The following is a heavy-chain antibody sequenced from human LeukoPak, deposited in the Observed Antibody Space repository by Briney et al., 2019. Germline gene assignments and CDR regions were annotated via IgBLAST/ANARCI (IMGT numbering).Heavy chain of an antibody. CDR3: ARGLGFGGGDY. D-gene: IGHD2-15*01. V-gene: IGHV3-72*01. CDR2: SRDKANSYTT. J-gene: IGHJ4*02. CDR1: GLTFSDHY. Sequence: PGGSPRLSCAASGLTFSDHYMDWVRQAPGKGLEWVGRSRDKANSYTTEYAASVKGRFTISTDDSNNSLFLHMNSLRTEDTAVYYCARGLGFGGGDYWGQGTLVTVSS.